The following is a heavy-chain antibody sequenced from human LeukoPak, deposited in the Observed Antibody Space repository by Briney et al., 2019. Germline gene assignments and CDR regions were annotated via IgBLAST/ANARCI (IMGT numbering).Heavy chain of an antibody. CDR2: FNHSGST. CDR3: ASTERCSTTCPLDY. CDR1: GGSFRGYY. V-gene: IGHV4-34*01. D-gene: IGHD2-2*01. J-gene: IGHJ4*02. Sequence: SETLSLTCAVYGGSFRGYYWSWIRQPPGKGLEWIGEFNHSGSTNYNPSLKSRVTISLDTSMKKFSLKLNSVTAADTAVYYCASTERCSTTCPLDYWGQGTLVTVSS.